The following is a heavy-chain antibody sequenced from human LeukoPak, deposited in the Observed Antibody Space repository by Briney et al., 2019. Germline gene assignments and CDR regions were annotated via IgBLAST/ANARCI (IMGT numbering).Heavy chain of an antibody. Sequence: GGSLRDSCAASGFSFNSCVMHWVRQAPGKGLEWVAVISYDGPNKYYADSVKGRFIISRDDSKSTLYLQMNSLRPEDTAVCYCAKEKLPSGYSFLTDYWGQGTLVTVSS. CDR3: AKEKLPSGYSFLTDY. J-gene: IGHJ4*02. CDR1: GFSFNSCV. D-gene: IGHD5-12*01. CDR2: ISYDGPNK. V-gene: IGHV3-30*18.